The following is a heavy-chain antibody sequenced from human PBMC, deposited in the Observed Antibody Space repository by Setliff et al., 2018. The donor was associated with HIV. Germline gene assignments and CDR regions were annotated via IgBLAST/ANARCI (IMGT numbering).Heavy chain of an antibody. CDR3: ARHEGRSYYDYVWGSSRPVDAFDI. CDR2: IYASGSP. CDR1: GGSMNSGGYY. Sequence: PSKTLSLTCTVSGGSMNSGGYYWTWIRQHPGKGLEWIGYIYASGSPDYNPSLESRVTISSDTSKNQFSLKLKSVTGADTAVYYCARHEGRSYYDYVWGSSRPVDAFDIWGQGTMVTVSS. V-gene: IGHV4-31*03. D-gene: IGHD3-16*02. J-gene: IGHJ3*02.